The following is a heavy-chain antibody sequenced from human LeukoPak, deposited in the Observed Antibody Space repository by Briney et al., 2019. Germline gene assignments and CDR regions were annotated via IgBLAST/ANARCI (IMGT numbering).Heavy chain of an antibody. CDR2: INPNSGDT. D-gene: IGHD3-10*01. V-gene: IGHV1-2*02. Sequence: ASVKVSSKASGYTFTGYYMHWVRQAPGQGLEWMGWINPNSGDTNYAQKFQGRVTMTRDMSVSAAYMELSSLRSDDTAVYYCARGVYYGSGSPWFDSWGQGTLVTVSS. CDR1: GYTFTGYY. J-gene: IGHJ5*01. CDR3: ARGVYYGSGSPWFDS.